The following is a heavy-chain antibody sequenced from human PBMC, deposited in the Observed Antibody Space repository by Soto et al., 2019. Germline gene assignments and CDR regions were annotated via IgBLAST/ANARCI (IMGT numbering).Heavy chain of an antibody. J-gene: IGHJ3*02. V-gene: IGHV3-23*01. D-gene: IGHD3-16*01. CDR3: AKARWGRSPQADAFDI. Sequence: GGSLRLSCAASGFTFSSYAMSWVRQAPGKGLEWVSAISGSGGSTYYADSVTRRFTISRDNSKNPLYLQMNSLRAEDTAVYYCAKARWGRSPQADAFDIWGQGTLVTVSS. CDR2: ISGSGGST. CDR1: GFTFSSYA.